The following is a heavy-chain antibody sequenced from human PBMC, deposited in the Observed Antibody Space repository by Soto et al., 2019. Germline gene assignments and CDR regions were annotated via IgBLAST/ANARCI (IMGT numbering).Heavy chain of an antibody. CDR3: ARGPFRSTGYLDYFDY. CDR1: GGSFSGYY. V-gene: IGHV4-34*01. D-gene: IGHD3-9*01. Sequence: QVQLQQWGAGLLKPSETLSLTCAVYGGSFSGYYWSWIRQPQGKGLDWIGEINHSGSTNYNPSLRSRVTISVDTSKHQFSLKLSSVTAADTAVYYCARGPFRSTGYLDYFDYWGQGTLVTVSS. CDR2: INHSGST. J-gene: IGHJ4*02.